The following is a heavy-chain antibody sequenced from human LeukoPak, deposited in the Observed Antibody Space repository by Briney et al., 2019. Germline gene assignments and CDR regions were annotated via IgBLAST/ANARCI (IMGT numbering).Heavy chain of an antibody. CDR2: IYYSGST. Sequence: PSETLSLTCTVSGGSISSYYWSWIRQPPGKGLEWIGYIYYSGSTNYNPSLKSRVTISVDTSKNRFSLKLSSVTAADTAVYYCARGVVVVPAAKESYYYGMDVWGQGTTVTVSS. CDR3: ARGVVVVPAAKESYYYGMDV. V-gene: IGHV4-59*01. D-gene: IGHD2-2*01. J-gene: IGHJ6*02. CDR1: GGSISSYY.